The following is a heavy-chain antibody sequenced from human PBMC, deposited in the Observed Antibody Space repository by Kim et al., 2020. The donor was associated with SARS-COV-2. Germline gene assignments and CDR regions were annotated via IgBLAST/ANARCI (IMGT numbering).Heavy chain of an antibody. Sequence: GGSLRLSCAASGFTFSSYAMNWVRQAPGKGLEWVSGISGSGDSRYYADSVKGRLTISRDNSKNTLYLQMNSLRDEDTAVYYCARDPSPYFYDSSGYPNFDFWGQGTLVTVSS. D-gene: IGHD3-22*01. CDR2: ISGSGDSR. CDR1: GFTFSSYA. CDR3: ARDPSPYFYDSSGYPNFDF. J-gene: IGHJ4*02. V-gene: IGHV3-23*01.